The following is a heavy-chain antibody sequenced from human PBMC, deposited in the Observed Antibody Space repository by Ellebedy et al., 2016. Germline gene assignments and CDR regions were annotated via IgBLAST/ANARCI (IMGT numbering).Heavy chain of an antibody. D-gene: IGHD4-17*01. J-gene: IGHJ6*02. V-gene: IGHV3-21*01. Sequence: GGSLRLSCAASGFIFSSYDMNWVRQAPGKGLEWVSSISSSSSYIYYADSVKGRFTISRDNAKNSLYLQMNSLRAEDTAVYYCARDREPTYGDSTAGYYYYGMDVWGQGTTVTVSS. CDR3: ARDREPTYGDSTAGYYYYGMDV. CDR1: GFIFSSYD. CDR2: ISSSSSYI.